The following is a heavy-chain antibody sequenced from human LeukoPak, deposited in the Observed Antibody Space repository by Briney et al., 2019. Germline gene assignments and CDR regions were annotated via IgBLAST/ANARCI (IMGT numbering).Heavy chain of an antibody. CDR1: GFIFSNYG. Sequence: PGGSLRLSCGASGFIFSNYGMHWVRQAPGKGLEWVAFIRYDGSNKYYADSVKGRFTISRDNANNSLYLQMNSLRAEDAAVYYCARVDYLYGGSIDYWGQGTLVTVSS. CDR3: ARVDYLYGGSIDY. J-gene: IGHJ4*02. D-gene: IGHD4/OR15-4a*01. V-gene: IGHV3-30*02. CDR2: IRYDGSNK.